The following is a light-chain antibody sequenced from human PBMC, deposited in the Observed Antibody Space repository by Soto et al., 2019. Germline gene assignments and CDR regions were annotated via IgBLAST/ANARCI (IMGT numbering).Light chain of an antibody. CDR1: SSDIGGYNY. CDR2: EVS. Sequence: QSALTQPDSVSGSPGQSITLSFTGTSSDIGGYNYVSWYQQHPGKAPKLMIYEVSNRPSGVSNRFSGSKSGNTASLTISGLQAEDEADYYCTSYTSSSTNYVFGTGTKLTVL. J-gene: IGLJ1*01. CDR3: TSYTSSSTNYV. V-gene: IGLV2-14*01.